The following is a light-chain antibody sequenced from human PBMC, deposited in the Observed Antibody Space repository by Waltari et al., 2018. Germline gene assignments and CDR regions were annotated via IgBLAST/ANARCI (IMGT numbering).Light chain of an antibody. Sequence: DIVMRQSPTTVSVSPGESATLSCRASQSVISSLAWYQQKPGQPPRLLIFETSNRATGVPARFSGSGSGTDFTLTISSLQSEDFAVYYCQQYSDWPPWTFGQGTKVEV. J-gene: IGKJ1*01. CDR2: ETS. V-gene: IGKV3-15*01. CDR1: QSVISS. CDR3: QQYSDWPPWT.